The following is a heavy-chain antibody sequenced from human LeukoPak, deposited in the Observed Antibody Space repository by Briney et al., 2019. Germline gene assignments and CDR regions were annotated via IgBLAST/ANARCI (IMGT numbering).Heavy chain of an antibody. D-gene: IGHD6-6*01. Sequence: GGSLRLSCAASGVTSINYSMNWVRQAPGKGLEWVSSISSSGSYIYYADSVKGRFTISRNNAKNSMYLQMSSLRAEDTAIYYCPRDLTPKYSSPPAFWGQGTLVTVSS. CDR3: PRDLTPKYSSPPAF. J-gene: IGHJ4*02. V-gene: IGHV3-21*01. CDR2: ISSSGSYI. CDR1: GVTSINYS.